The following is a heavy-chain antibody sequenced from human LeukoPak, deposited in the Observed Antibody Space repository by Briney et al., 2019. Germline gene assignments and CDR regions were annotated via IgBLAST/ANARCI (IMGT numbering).Heavy chain of an antibody. D-gene: IGHD1-26*01. J-gene: IGHJ4*02. Sequence: GALVKVSCKTSGYTFADYFIHWVRQAPGQGLEYMGRINANSGGTEYQQKFQGRVTMTRDMSISTAYVEVNWLISDDTAIYYCARDVSSTPNWEFDYWGQGTTVTVSS. CDR1: GYTFADYF. CDR3: ARDVSSTPNWEFDY. V-gene: IGHV1-2*06. CDR2: INANSGGT.